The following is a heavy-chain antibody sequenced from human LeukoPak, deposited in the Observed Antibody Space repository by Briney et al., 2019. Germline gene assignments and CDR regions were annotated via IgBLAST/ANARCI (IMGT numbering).Heavy chain of an antibody. CDR2: IDGSGDNR. CDR3: AKVQMSTGWTFDF. CDR1: GFTFSSYA. Sequence: GGSLRLSCAASGFTFSSYAMTWVRQAPGKGLEWVSSIDGSGDNRYYADSVKGRFTISRDNSGNTLYLQLRGLGAEDTATYYCAKVQMSTGWTFDFWGQGSLVTVSS. V-gene: IGHV3-23*01. J-gene: IGHJ4*02. D-gene: IGHD2-2*01.